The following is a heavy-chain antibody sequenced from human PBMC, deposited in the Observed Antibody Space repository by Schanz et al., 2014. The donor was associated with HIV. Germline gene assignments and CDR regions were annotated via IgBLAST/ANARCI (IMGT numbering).Heavy chain of an antibody. CDR1: GFTFSSYG. CDR3: AKDRATFGYSSPDPFDF. V-gene: IGHV3-33*05. CDR2: ISYDGTNE. D-gene: IGHD5-12*01. Sequence: QVQLVESGGGVVQPGRSLRLSCAASGFTFSSYGMHWVRQAPGKGLEWVAVISYDGTNEYYADSVKGRFTVSRDNSKNSLYLELNSLRAEDTAVYYCAKDRATFGYSSPDPFDFWGQGTLVTVSA. J-gene: IGHJ4*02.